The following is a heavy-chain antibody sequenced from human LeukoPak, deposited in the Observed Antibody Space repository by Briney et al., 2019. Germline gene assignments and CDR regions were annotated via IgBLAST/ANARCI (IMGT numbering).Heavy chain of an antibody. Sequence: GASVKVSCKASGYTFTSYGISWVRQAPGQGLEWMGWISAYNGNTNYAQKLQGRVTMTTDTSTSTAYMELRSLRSDDTAVYHCARGWYSSSWSPFDYWGQGTLVTVSS. CDR3: ARGWYSSSWSPFDY. CDR2: ISAYNGNT. V-gene: IGHV1-18*01. D-gene: IGHD6-13*01. J-gene: IGHJ4*02. CDR1: GYTFTSYG.